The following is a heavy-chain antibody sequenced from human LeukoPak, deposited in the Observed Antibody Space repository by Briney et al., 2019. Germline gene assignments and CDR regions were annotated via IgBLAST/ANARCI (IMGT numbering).Heavy chain of an antibody. Sequence: GASVKVSCKASGGTFSSYAISWVRQAPGQGLEWMGRIIPILGIANYAQKFQGRVTITADKSTSTAYMELSSLRSEDTAVYYYARSPVDDSSGWYEGRWFDPWGQGTLVTVSS. J-gene: IGHJ5*02. V-gene: IGHV1-69*04. D-gene: IGHD6-19*01. CDR3: ARSPVDDSSGWYEGRWFDP. CDR1: GGTFSSYA. CDR2: IIPILGIA.